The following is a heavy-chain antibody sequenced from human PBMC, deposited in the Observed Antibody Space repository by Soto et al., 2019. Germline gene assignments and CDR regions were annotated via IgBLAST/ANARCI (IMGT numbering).Heavy chain of an antibody. Sequence: QVQLVQSGAEVKKPGSSVKVSCKASGGTFSSYTISWVRQAPGQGLEWMGRIIPILGIANYTQKFQGRVTITADKSTSTAYMELSSLRSEDTAVYYCARALWFGELLNDRGWFDPWGQGTLVTVSS. CDR1: GGTFSSYT. V-gene: IGHV1-69*02. J-gene: IGHJ5*02. CDR3: ARALWFGELLNDRGWFDP. D-gene: IGHD3-10*01. CDR2: IIPILGIA.